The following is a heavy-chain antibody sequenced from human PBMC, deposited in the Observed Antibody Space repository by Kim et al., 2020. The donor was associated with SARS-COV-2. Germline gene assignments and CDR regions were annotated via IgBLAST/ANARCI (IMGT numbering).Heavy chain of an antibody. V-gene: IGHV1-46*01. Sequence: ASVKVSCKASGYTFTSYYMHWVRQAPGQGLEWMGIINPSGGSTSYAQKFQGRVTMTRDTSTSTVYMELSSLRSEDTAVYYCAREVGGATEGAEYFQHWGQGTLVTVSS. D-gene: IGHD1-26*01. CDR2: INPSGGST. J-gene: IGHJ1*01. CDR1: GYTFTSYY. CDR3: AREVGGATEGAEYFQH.